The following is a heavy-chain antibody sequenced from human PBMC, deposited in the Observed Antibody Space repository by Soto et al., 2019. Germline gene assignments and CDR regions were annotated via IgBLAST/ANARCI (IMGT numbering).Heavy chain of an antibody. D-gene: IGHD5-12*01. CDR3: ARAYGGYADY. CDR1: GGSISSSGYF. CDR2: IYYSGST. J-gene: IGHJ4*02. Sequence: SDPLCLTCSVSGGSISSSGYFWGWIRQPPGTGLEWIGYIYYSGSTNYNPSLKSRVTISVDTSKNQFSLKLSSVTAADTAVYYCARAYGGYADYWGQGALVTVSS. V-gene: IGHV4-61*08.